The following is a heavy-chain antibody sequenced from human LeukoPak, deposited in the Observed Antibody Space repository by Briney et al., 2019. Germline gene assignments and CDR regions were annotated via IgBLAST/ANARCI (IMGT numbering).Heavy chain of an antibody. CDR1: GGSISSHY. J-gene: IGHJ3*02. CDR3: ARDPTTVTKGFDI. Sequence: PSETLTLICTVSGGSISSHYWTWIRQSPGKGLEGIGYISYSWSTNYNPSLKSRVTLSVDTSKNQSSLKLSSVTAADTAVYYCARDPTTVTKGFDIWGQGTTVTVSS. V-gene: IGHV4-59*11. CDR2: ISYSWST. D-gene: IGHD4-17*01.